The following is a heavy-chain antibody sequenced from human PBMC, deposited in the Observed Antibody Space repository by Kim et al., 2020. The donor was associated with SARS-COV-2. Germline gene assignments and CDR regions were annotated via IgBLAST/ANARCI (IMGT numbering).Heavy chain of an antibody. CDR2: IKNDGSEK. V-gene: IGHV3-7*03. Sequence: GGSLRLSCAASGFTLSYYWMTWVRQAPGKGLEGVAIIKNDGSEKDYGDSVKGRFAISRDNPKTSLYLQMNSLRADATAVYYCVRGGRAELDRWGQGTLVT. J-gene: IGHJ5*02. D-gene: IGHD1-26*01. CDR3: VRGGRAELDR. CDR1: GFTLSYYW.